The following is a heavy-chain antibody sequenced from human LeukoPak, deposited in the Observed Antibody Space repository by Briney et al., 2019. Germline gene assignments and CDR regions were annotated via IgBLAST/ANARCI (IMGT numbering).Heavy chain of an antibody. CDR2: TDPRDSYT. J-gene: IGHJ5*02. CDR1: GYSFTTYW. CDR3: ALGGYSSSWYSWFDP. V-gene: IGHV5-10-1*01. Sequence: GESLKISCKTSGYSFTTYWISWVRLVPGKGLEWMGRTDPRDSYTNYSPSFEGHVTISTDKSISTAYLQWTSLRASDTAIYYCALGGYSSSWYSWFDPWAREPWSPSPQ. D-gene: IGHD6-13*01.